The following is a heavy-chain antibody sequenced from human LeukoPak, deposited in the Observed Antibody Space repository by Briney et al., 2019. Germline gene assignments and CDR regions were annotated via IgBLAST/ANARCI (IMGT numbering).Heavy chain of an antibody. V-gene: IGHV4-34*01. D-gene: IGHD6-19*01. J-gene: IGHJ4*02. CDR2: INHSGST. CDR3: ARGRGYSSGWYYFDY. CDR1: GGSFSGYY. Sequence: SETLSLTCAVYGGSFSGYYWSWIRQPPGKGLERIGEINHSGSTNYNPSLKSRVTISVDTSKNQFSLKLSSVTAADTAVYYCARGRGYSSGWYYFDYWGQGTLVTVSS.